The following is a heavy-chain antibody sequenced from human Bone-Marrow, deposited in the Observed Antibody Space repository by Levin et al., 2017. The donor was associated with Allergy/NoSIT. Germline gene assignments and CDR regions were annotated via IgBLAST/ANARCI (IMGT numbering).Heavy chain of an antibody. D-gene: IGHD6-19*01. CDR1: GGSIRSSSYY. CDR2: IYYSGST. Sequence: SQTLSLPCTVSGGSIRSSSYYWGWLRQPPGKGLEWIGSIYYSGSTYYNPSLKSRVTISVDTSKNQFSLKLSSVTAADTAVYYCARGGSGWYRAGDYWGQGTLVTVSS. J-gene: IGHJ4*02. CDR3: ARGGSGWYRAGDY. V-gene: IGHV4-39*01.